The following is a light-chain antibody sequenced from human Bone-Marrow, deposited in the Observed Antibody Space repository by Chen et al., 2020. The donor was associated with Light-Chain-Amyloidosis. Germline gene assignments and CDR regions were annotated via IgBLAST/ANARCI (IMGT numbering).Light chain of an antibody. V-gene: IGLV6-57*01. Sequence: NFMLTQPHSVSESPGKTVIISCTRSSGSIATNYVQWDQQRPGSSPTTVIYEDDNRPPWVPDRFSGSVDRSSTAASLSIAGLKTEEEADYYCQYYQGSSQGVFGVGTELTVL. J-gene: IGLJ3*02. CDR3: QYYQGSSQGV. CDR1: SGSIATNY. CDR2: EDD.